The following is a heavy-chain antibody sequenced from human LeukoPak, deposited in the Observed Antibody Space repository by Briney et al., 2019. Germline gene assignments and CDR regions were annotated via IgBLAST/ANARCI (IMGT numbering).Heavy chain of an antibody. CDR2: ISSSSTYI. J-gene: IGHJ4*02. D-gene: IGHD3-22*01. Sequence: PGGSLRLSCVASGFIFSSYNMNWVRQAPGKGLEWVSSISSSSTYIYYADSVKGRFTISRDNAKNSLYLQISGLTAEDTAIYYCAGDYYDSSGSFSLRYWGQGTLVTVSS. CDR3: AGDYYDSSGSFSLRY. CDR1: GFIFSSYN. V-gene: IGHV3-21*01.